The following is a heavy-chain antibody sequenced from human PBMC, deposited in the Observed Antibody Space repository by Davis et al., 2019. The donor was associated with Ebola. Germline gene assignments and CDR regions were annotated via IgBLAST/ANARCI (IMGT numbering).Heavy chain of an antibody. Sequence: ASVKVSCKASGYTFTNYGITWVRQAPGQGLEWMGWINPHNGNTNYAQNAQGRVTMTTDTSTTTAYMEVGSLRSDDTAVYYCARAQFPTTSDHWGQGTLVTVSS. V-gene: IGHV1-18*04. CDR2: INPHNGNT. CDR3: ARAQFPTTSDH. D-gene: IGHD1-1*01. CDR1: GYTFTNYG. J-gene: IGHJ4*02.